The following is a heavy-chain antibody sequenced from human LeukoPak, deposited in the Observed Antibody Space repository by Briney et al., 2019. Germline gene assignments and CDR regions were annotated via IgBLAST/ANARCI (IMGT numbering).Heavy chain of an antibody. D-gene: IGHD2-15*01. Sequence: PGGSLRLSCAASGFTFSSYWMHWVRQAPGKGLEWVSVIYSGGSTYYADSVKGRFAISRDNSKNTLYLQMNSLRAEDTAVYYCARAAFDCSGGSCYSFPSDYWGQGTLVTVSS. CDR2: IYSGGST. V-gene: IGHV3-53*01. CDR3: ARAAFDCSGGSCYSFPSDY. J-gene: IGHJ4*02. CDR1: GFTFSSYW.